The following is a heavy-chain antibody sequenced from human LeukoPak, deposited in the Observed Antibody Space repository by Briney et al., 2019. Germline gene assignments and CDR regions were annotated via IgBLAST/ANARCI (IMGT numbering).Heavy chain of an antibody. CDR3: AKDDDWGRFNH. CDR1: GFTFSSYE. V-gene: IGHV3-23*01. Sequence: GGSLRLSCAASGFTFSSYEMNWVRQAPGKGLEWVSGISPRGDITYYKDSVRGRFTISRDNFKNTVSLQLNSLRAEDTTMYYCAKDDDWGRFNHWGQGTLVTVSS. J-gene: IGHJ1*01. CDR2: ISPRGDIT. D-gene: IGHD3-16*01.